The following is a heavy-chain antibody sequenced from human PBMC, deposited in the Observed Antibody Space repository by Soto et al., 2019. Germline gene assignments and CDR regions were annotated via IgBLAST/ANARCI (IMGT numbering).Heavy chain of an antibody. CDR2: ITHSGST. CDR3: ARIVGPRGIGYNGLDV. D-gene: IGHD3-22*01. CDR1: GGSFSGYY. J-gene: IGHJ6*02. Sequence: QVQLQQRGAGLLKPSETLSLTCAVYGGSFSGYYWSWIRQPPGKGLEWIGDITHSGSTNYNPSLKSRVTVSVDTSKSHFSLNLSSVTAADTAVYYCARIVGPRGIGYNGLDVWGQGTTVTVSS. V-gene: IGHV4-34*01.